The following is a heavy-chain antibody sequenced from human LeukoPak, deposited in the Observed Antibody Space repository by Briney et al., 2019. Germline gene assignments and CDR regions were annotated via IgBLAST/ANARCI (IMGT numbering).Heavy chain of an antibody. J-gene: IGHJ4*02. Sequence: SETLSLTCTVSGGSISSSSNYWGWIRQPPGKGLEWIGSIYYSGSTYYNPSLKSRVTISVDTSKNQFSLKLSSVTAADTAVYYRARQLEDLRYFDWLPPYYFDYWGQGTLVTVSS. CDR1: GGSISSSSNY. CDR3: ARQLEDLRYFDWLPPYYFDY. D-gene: IGHD3-9*01. CDR2: IYYSGST. V-gene: IGHV4-39*01.